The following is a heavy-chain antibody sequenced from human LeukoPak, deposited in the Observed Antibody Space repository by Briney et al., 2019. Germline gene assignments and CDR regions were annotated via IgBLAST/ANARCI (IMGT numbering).Heavy chain of an antibody. D-gene: IGHD5-12*01. CDR1: GGSISSYY. Sequence: RPSETLSLTCTVSGGSISSYYWSWIRQPPGKGLEWIGRIRSKANSYATAYAASVKGRFTISRDDSKNTAYLQMNSLKTEDTAVYYCTRLGPYSGYDYWGQGTLVTVSS. V-gene: IGHV3-73*01. J-gene: IGHJ4*02. CDR2: IRSKANSYAT. CDR3: TRLGPYSGYDY.